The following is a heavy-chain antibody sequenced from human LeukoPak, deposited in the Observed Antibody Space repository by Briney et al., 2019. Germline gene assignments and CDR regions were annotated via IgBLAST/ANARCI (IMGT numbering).Heavy chain of an antibody. Sequence: PSETLSLTCAVYGGSFSGYYWSWIRQPPGKGLEWIGYIYYSGSTNYNPSLKSRVTISVDTSKNQFSLKLSSVTAADTAVYYCARERRHCSGGSCFPKNFDYWGQGTLVTVSS. CDR1: GGSFSGYY. J-gene: IGHJ4*02. V-gene: IGHV4-59*01. D-gene: IGHD2-15*01. CDR3: ARERRHCSGGSCFPKNFDY. CDR2: IYYSGST.